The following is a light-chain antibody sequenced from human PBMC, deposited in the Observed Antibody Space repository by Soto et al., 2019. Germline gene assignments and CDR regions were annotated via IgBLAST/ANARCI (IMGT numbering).Light chain of an antibody. CDR1: QSLLYRSNNKNY. CDR2: WGS. Sequence: DTVMTQSPDSLAVSLGERATINCRSSQSLLYRSNNKNYLAWYQQKPGQPPKLLLYWGSTRESGGPDRFSGSGSGTDFTVTISSLQAEDVAVYYCQEYFSTPWTFGQGTKLQIK. J-gene: IGKJ1*01. V-gene: IGKV4-1*01. CDR3: QEYFSTPWT.